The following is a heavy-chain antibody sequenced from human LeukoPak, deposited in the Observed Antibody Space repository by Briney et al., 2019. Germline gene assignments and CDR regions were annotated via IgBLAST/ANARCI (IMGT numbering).Heavy chain of an antibody. D-gene: IGHD3-22*01. CDR3: ANHYHDSSGYALYYFDY. CDR1: GFTFSSYA. V-gene: IGHV3-23*01. CDR2: ISGSGGST. Sequence: GGSLRLSCAASGFTFSSYAMSWVRQAPGKGLEWVSAISGSGGSTYYADSVKGRFTISRDNSKNTLYLQMNSLRAEDTAVYYCANHYHDSSGYALYYFDYWGQGTLVTVSS. J-gene: IGHJ4*02.